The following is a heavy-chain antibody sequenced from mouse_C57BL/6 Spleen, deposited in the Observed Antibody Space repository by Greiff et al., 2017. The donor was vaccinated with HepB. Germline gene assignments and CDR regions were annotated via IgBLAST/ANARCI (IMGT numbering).Heavy chain of an antibody. V-gene: IGHV1-82*01. CDR2: IYPGDGDT. CDR1: GYAFSSSW. J-gene: IGHJ3*01. CDR3: ARSGYDGGFAY. Sequence: VQLQQSGPELVKPGASVKISCKASGYAFSSSWMNWVKQRPGKGLEWIGRIYPGDGDTNYNGKFKGKATLTADKSSSTAYMQLSSLTSEDSAVYFFARSGYDGGFAYWGQGTLVTVSA. D-gene: IGHD2-2*01.